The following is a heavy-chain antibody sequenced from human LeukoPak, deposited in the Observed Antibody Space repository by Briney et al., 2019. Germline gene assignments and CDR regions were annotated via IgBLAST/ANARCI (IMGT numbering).Heavy chain of an antibody. CDR2: IYYSGRT. J-gene: IGHJ6*02. D-gene: IGHD1-14*01. Sequence: SETLSLTCTVSGGPIITTNYFWGWLRQPPGKGLEWIGYIYYSGRTNYNPSLKSRVTISVDMSKNQFSLKLSSVTAADTAVYYCARPNPSYYYGMDVWGQGTTVTVSS. CDR1: GGPIITTNYF. CDR3: ARPNPSYYYGMDV. V-gene: IGHV4-61*05.